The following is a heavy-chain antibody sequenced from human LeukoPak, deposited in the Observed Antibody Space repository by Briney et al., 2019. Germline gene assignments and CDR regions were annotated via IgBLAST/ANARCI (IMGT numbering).Heavy chain of an antibody. CDR1: GYTFTTYD. Sequence: ASVKVSCKASGYTFTTYDINWVRQATGQGLEWMGWMNPDSGNTGSAQNFQGRVTMTRNTSISTAYMELSSLRSEDTAVYYCARAYYDSSDFSYWGQGTLVTVSS. V-gene: IGHV1-8*01. CDR3: ARAYYDSSDFSY. CDR2: MNPDSGNT. J-gene: IGHJ4*02. D-gene: IGHD3-22*01.